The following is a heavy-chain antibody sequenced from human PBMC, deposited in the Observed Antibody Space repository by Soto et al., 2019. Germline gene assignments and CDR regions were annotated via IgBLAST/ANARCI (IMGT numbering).Heavy chain of an antibody. J-gene: IGHJ6*02. CDR2: IYSGGST. CDR3: ARRMGCSISSCPSSYYYGMDV. Sequence: PGGSLRLSCAASGFTVSSNYMSWVRQAPGKGLEWVSVIYSGGSTYYEDSVKGRFTISRDNSKNTLYLQMNSLRAEDTAVYYCARRMGCSISSCPSSYYYGMDVWGQGTTVTVSS. V-gene: IGHV3-53*01. D-gene: IGHD2-2*01. CDR1: GFTVSSNY.